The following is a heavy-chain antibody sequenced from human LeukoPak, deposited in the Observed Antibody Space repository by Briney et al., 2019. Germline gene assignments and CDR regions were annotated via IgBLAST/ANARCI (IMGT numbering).Heavy chain of an antibody. CDR2: ISSSSSAI. CDR3: AYWAGTAAGFNGPFDY. CDR1: GFTFSSYE. D-gene: IGHD6-13*01. J-gene: IGHJ4*02. V-gene: IGHV3-48*01. Sequence: PGGSLRLSCAASGFTFSSYEMNWVRQAPGKGLEWVSDISSSSSAIYYADSVKGRFTISRDNAKNSLYLQMNSLRAEDTALYYCAYWAGTAAGFNGPFDYWGQGTLVTVSS.